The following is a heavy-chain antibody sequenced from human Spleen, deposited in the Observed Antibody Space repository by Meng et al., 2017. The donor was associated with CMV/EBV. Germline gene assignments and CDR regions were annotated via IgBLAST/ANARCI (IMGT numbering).Heavy chain of an antibody. J-gene: IGHJ6*02. CDR2: ISAYNGNT. Sequence: ASVKVSCKASGYTFTSHGISWVRQAPGQGLEWMGWISAYNGNTNYAQKLQGRVTMTTDTSTSTAYMELRSLRSDDTAVYYCARGATQYSSSSTVYYYYGMDVWGQGTTVTVSS. CDR1: GYTFTSHG. V-gene: IGHV1-18*01. CDR3: ARGATQYSSSSTVYYYYGMDV. D-gene: IGHD6-13*01.